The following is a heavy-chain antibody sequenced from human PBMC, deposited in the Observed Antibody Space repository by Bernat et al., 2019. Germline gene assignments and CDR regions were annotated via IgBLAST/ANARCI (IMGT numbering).Heavy chain of an antibody. CDR1: GFTFSSFG. CDR3: AKDSLYSSGWYGVGD. J-gene: IGHJ4*02. D-gene: IGHD6-19*01. Sequence: QVHLVDSGGGVVQPGRSLRLSFAASGFTFSSFGMHLLRQAPGKGLEWVAAISHDRNTLYYADSVKGRFTISTDDYKNTLYLQLDSLRAEDTAMYYCAKDSLYSSGWYGVGDWGQGTLVTVAS. V-gene: IGHV3-30*18. CDR2: ISHDRNTL.